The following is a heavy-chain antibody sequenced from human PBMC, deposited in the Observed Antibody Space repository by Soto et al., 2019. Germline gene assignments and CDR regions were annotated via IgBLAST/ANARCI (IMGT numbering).Heavy chain of an antibody. V-gene: IGHV3-48*02. D-gene: IGHD5-18*01. CDR1: AFIFSDYS. CDR3: ARGIQLWLGRRFDY. Sequence: GGSLRLSCAASAFIFSDYSMNWVRQAPGKGLEWISYISTGSDAKYYVDSVKGRFTISRDNAKNSLYLQMSSLRDEDTAVYFCARGIQLWLGRRFDYWGQGTLVTVSS. J-gene: IGHJ4*02. CDR2: ISTGSDAK.